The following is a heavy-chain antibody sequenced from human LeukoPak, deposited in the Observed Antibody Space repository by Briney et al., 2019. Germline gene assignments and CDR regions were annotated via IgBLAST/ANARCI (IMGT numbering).Heavy chain of an antibody. J-gene: IGHJ4*02. CDR3: ARAYYDFWSGYPHYFDY. CDR1: GFTFSSYW. V-gene: IGHV3-7*01. CDR2: IKQDGSEK. D-gene: IGHD3-3*01. Sequence: GGSLRLSCAASGFTFSSYWMSWVRQAPGKGLEWVANIKQDGSEKYYVDFVKGRFTISRDNAKNSLYLQMNSLRAEDTAVYYCARAYYDFWSGYPHYFDYWGQGTLVTVSS.